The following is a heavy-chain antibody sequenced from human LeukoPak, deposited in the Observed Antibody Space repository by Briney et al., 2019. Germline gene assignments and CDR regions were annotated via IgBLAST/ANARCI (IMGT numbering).Heavy chain of an antibody. CDR3: AKKPLKQWLDDGHLDY. D-gene: IGHD6-19*01. CDR1: GFTFSSYG. CDR2: ISGSGGST. Sequence: GGTLRLSCAASGFTFSSYGMSWVRQAPGKGLEWVSAISGSGGSTYYADSVKGRFTISRDNSKNTLYLQMNSLRAEDTAVYYCAKKPLKQWLDDGHLDYWGQGTLVTVSS. V-gene: IGHV3-23*01. J-gene: IGHJ4*02.